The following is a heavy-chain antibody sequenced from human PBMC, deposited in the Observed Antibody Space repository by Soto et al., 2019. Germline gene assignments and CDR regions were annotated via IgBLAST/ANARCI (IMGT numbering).Heavy chain of an antibody. CDR3: SNDLFCSEIDY. V-gene: IGHV3-9*01. CDR2: ISWMGNNM. D-gene: IGHD6-25*01. J-gene: IGHJ4*02. Sequence: GGSLRLSCAASGFPFDDYVMYWVRQTPGKGLGWVSGISWMGNNMDYRDSVKGRFTISRDNAKNTLYLQMNSLIFYDTAVYYCSNDLFCSEIDYWGQGTLVTVSS. CDR1: GFPFDDYV.